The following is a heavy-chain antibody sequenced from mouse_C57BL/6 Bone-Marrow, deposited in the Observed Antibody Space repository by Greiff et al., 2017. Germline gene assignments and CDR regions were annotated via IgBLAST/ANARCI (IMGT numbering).Heavy chain of an antibody. J-gene: IGHJ3*01. Sequence: VKLQQPGAELVKPGASVKLSCKASGYTFTSYWMHWVKQRPGQGLEWIGMIHPNSGSTNYNEKFKSKATLTVDKSSSTAYMQLSSLTSEDSAVYYCERSGWLLKAWFAYWGQGTLVTVSA. D-gene: IGHD2-3*01. CDR3: ERSGWLLKAWFAY. V-gene: IGHV1-64*01. CDR2: IHPNSGST. CDR1: GYTFTSYW.